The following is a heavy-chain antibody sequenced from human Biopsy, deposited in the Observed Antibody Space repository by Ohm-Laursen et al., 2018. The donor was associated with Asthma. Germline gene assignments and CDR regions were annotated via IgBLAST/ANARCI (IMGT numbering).Heavy chain of an antibody. Sequence: SLRLSCTASGFTFGDYWMSWVRQVPGKGLEWVATINGDGSQKSYVDSVTGRFTISRDNSKNTLYLQMNSLRAEDTAVYYCAKGHGDYVFPYFQHWGQGTLVTVSS. CDR3: AKGHGDYVFPYFQH. J-gene: IGHJ1*01. D-gene: IGHD4-17*01. CDR1: GFTFGDYW. V-gene: IGHV3-7*01. CDR2: INGDGSQK.